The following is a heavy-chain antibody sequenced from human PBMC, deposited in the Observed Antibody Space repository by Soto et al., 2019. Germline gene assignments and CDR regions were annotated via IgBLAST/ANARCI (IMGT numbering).Heavy chain of an antibody. CDR1: GGSISSYY. CDR3: ARLHVEMATAWYFYL. D-gene: IGHD5-18*01. V-gene: IGHV4-59*08. J-gene: IGHJ2*01. CDR2: IYYSGST. Sequence: QVQLQESGPGLVKPSETLSLTCTVSGGSISSYYWSWIRQPPGKGLEWIGYIYYSGSTNYNPSLKSLVTIAVYTSKNHFSLKLSSVTAADTSVYYCARLHVEMATAWYFYLWGRGTLVTVSS.